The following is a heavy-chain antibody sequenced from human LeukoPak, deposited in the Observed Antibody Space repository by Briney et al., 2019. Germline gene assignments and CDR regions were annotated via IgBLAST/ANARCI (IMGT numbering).Heavy chain of an antibody. CDR3: ARARYCSSSSCYIDY. CDR2: ISGGGDST. CDR1: GFTFTTYA. D-gene: IGHD2-2*02. V-gene: IGHV3-23*01. J-gene: IGHJ4*02. Sequence: PGGSLRLSCAASGFTFTTYAMSWVRQAPGKGLEWVSGISGGGDSTYYADSVKGRFTISRDNAKNTLYLQMNSLRAEDTAVYYCARARYCSSSSCYIDYWGQGTLVRVSS.